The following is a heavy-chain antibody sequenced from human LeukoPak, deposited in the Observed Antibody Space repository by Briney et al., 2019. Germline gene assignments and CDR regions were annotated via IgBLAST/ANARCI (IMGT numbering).Heavy chain of an antibody. Sequence: KPSETLSLTCTVSGGSIRSYFWSWIRQPPGKGLEWIGYVYYSGSTNYNPSLKSRVTISVDTSKKQFSLKLSSVTAADTAVYYCARRPDGTSHFDYWGQGTLFTVSS. CDR2: VYYSGST. D-gene: IGHD6-6*01. J-gene: IGHJ4*02. V-gene: IGHV4-59*08. CDR1: GGSIRSYF. CDR3: ARRPDGTSHFDY.